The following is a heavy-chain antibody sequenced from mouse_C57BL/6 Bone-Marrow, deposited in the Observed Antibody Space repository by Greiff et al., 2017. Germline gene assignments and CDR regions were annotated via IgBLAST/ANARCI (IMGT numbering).Heavy chain of an antibody. CDR3: ARGDYDGGDYAMDY. CDR2: IDPSDSYT. V-gene: IGHV1-50*01. CDR1: GYTFTSYW. J-gene: IGHJ4*01. D-gene: IGHD2-4*01. Sequence: VQLQQPGAELVKPGASVKLSCKASGYTFTSYWMQWVKQRPGQGLEWIGEIDPSDSYTNYNQKFKGKATLTVDTSSSTAYMQLSSLTSEDSAVYYCARGDYDGGDYAMDYWGQGTSVTVSS.